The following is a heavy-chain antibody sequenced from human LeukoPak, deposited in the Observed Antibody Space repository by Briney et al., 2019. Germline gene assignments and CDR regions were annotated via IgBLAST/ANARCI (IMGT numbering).Heavy chain of an antibody. D-gene: IGHD2-2*01. CDR3: AREYCTRTTCYFDY. Sequence: SETLSLNCSVSGGSISSDYWSWIRQPPEQGLEWIGYILYSGSTNYNPSLKSRLTISVDTSKNQFSLKLSSVTAADTAVYYCAREYCTRTTCYFDYWGQGTLVTVSS. CDR1: GGSISSDY. CDR2: ILYSGST. J-gene: IGHJ4*02. V-gene: IGHV4-59*01.